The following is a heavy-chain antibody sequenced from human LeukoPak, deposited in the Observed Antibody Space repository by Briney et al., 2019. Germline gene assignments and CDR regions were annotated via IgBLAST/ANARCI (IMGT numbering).Heavy chain of an antibody. Sequence: GGSLRLSCAASGFDFSNYEMDWVRQAPGKGLEWISYISQSSDKTYYADSVEGRFTISRDNAKSALYLQIKTLRVEDTAVYYCVTDRPRRGVYWGQGTLVTVSS. V-gene: IGHV3-48*03. D-gene: IGHD3-16*01. CDR1: GFDFSNYE. CDR3: VTDRPRRGVY. CDR2: ISQSSDKT. J-gene: IGHJ4*02.